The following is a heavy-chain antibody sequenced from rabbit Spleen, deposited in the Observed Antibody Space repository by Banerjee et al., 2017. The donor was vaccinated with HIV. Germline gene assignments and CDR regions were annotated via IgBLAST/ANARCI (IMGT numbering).Heavy chain of an antibody. D-gene: IGHD8-1*01. J-gene: IGHJ6*01. CDR2: IYAGDGST. Sequence: QEQLVESGGDLVQPEGSLTLTCTASGFSFSGSYYMCWVRQAPGKGLEWIACIYAGDGSTYYATWAKGRFTGSKTSSTTVTLQMTSLTAADTATYFCARDTGTSFSTYGMDLWGPGTLVTVS. V-gene: IGHV1S45*01. CDR3: ARDTGTSFSTYGMDL. CDR1: GFSFSGSYY.